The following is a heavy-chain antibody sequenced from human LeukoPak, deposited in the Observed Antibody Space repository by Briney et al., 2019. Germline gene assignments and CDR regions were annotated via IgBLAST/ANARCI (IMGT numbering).Heavy chain of an antibody. CDR1: GGSISSYY. J-gene: IGHJ4*02. CDR2: IYYSGST. Sequence: SETLSLTCTVSGGSISSYYWSWIRQPPGKGLEWIGYIYYSGSTNYNPSLKSRVTISVDTSKNQFSLKLSSVTAADTAVYYCARVHYDILTGIRGDYFDYWGQGTLVTVSS. V-gene: IGHV4-59*01. D-gene: IGHD3-9*01. CDR3: ARVHYDILTGIRGDYFDY.